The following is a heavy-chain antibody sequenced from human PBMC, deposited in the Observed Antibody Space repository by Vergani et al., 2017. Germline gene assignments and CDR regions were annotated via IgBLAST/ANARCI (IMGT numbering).Heavy chain of an antibody. CDR1: GGSFSGSY. CDR2: IKHSGST. CDR3: ARGGQVDYFLYNCFDP. D-gene: IGHD2/OR15-2a*01. J-gene: IGHJ5*02. Sequence: QVQLQQWGAGLLKPSETLSLTCAVYGGSFSGSYWSWIRQPPGKGLEWIGEIKHSGSTNYNPSLKSRVTISVDTSKNQFSLKLSSVTAADTAVYYCARGGQVDYFLYNCFDPWGQGTLVTVSS. V-gene: IGHV4-34*01.